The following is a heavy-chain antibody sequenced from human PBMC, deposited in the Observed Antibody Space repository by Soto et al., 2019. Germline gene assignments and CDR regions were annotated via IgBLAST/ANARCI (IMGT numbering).Heavy chain of an antibody. CDR1: GYTFTAYT. J-gene: IGHJ5*01. Sequence: QVHLVQSGAEVKEPGASGTVSCQGSGYTFTAYTLHWVRHAPGQRLEWMGWVTAGKGNTDYSQKFQGRVTITRDTYASTAYMELYSLRSEDTAVYYCARENPPPAGSYYDSWGQGTLVTVSS. D-gene: IGHD3-10*01. CDR3: ARENPPPAGSYYDS. V-gene: IGHV1-3*01. CDR2: VTAGKGNT.